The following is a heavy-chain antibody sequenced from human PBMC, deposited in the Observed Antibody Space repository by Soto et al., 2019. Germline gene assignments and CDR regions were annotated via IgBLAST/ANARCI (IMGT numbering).Heavy chain of an antibody. CDR1: GGTFSSYT. D-gene: IGHD3-22*01. Sequence: QVQLVQSGAEVKKPGSSVKVSCKASGGTFSSYTISWVRQAPGQGLEWMGRIIPILGIANYAQKFQGRVTISANKSTGTGYIDLSSVSTEETAGYFCARDPSDDSRGQGVCYWCQGTLVTFSS. CDR2: IIPILGIA. J-gene: IGHJ4*02. V-gene: IGHV1-69*08. CDR3: ARDPSDDSRGQGVCY.